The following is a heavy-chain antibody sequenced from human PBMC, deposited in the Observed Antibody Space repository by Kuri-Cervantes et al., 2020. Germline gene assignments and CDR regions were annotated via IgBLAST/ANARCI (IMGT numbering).Heavy chain of an antibody. D-gene: IGHD3-22*01. CDR1: GFTVSSNY. Sequence: GESLKISCAASGFTVSSNYMSWVRQAPGKGLEWVAVISYDGSNKYYADSVKGRFTISRDNSKNTLYLQMNSLRAEDTAVYYCAREHSTYYYDSSGYYYYWFDSWGQGTLVTGSS. CDR3: AREHSTYYYDSSGYYYYWFDS. CDR2: ISYDGSNK. J-gene: IGHJ5*01. V-gene: IGHV3-30-3*01.